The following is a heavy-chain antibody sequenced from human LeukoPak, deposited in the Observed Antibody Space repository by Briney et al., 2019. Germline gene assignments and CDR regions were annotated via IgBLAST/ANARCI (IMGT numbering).Heavy chain of an antibody. Sequence: ASVKVSCKASGGTFSSYAISWVRQAPGQGLEWMGGIIPIFGTANYAQKFQGRVTITADESTSTAYMELSSLRSEDTAVYYCARDYDFWSGYALGYWGQGTLVTVSS. J-gene: IGHJ4*02. D-gene: IGHD3-3*01. CDR2: IIPIFGTA. CDR1: GGTFSSYA. CDR3: ARDYDFWSGYALGY. V-gene: IGHV1-69*13.